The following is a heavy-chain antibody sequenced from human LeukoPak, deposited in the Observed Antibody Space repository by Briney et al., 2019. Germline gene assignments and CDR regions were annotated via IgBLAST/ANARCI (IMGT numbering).Heavy chain of an antibody. J-gene: IGHJ3*02. CDR3: ASGLSSIAARNAFDI. D-gene: IGHD6-6*01. CDR2: INSDGSST. Sequence: GGSLRLSYAASGFTFSSYWMHWVLQAPGKGLVWVSRINSDGSSTSYADSVKGRFTISRDNAKNTMYLQMNSLRAEDTAVYYCASGLSSIAARNAFDIWGQGTMVTVSS. V-gene: IGHV3-74*01. CDR1: GFTFSSYW.